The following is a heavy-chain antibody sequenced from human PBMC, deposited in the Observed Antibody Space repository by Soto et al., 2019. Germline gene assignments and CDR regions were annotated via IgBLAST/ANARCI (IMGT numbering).Heavy chain of an antibody. CDR1: GYTFTGYY. D-gene: IGHD3-22*01. Sequence: SDKVSFKASGYTFTGYYMHWVRQAPVQGLEWMGWINPNSGGTNYAQKFQGRVTMTRDTSISTAYMELSRLRSDDTAVYYCAKAYYDSSGYYTGDYWGQGTLVTVYS. J-gene: IGHJ4*02. V-gene: IGHV1-2*02. CDR2: INPNSGGT. CDR3: AKAYYDSSGYYTGDY.